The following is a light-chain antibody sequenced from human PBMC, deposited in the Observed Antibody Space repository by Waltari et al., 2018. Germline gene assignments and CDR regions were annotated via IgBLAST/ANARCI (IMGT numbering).Light chain of an antibody. CDR1: ASNIGGNL. V-gene: IGLV1-44*01. Sequence: QSVLTQPPSASGTPGQSVTISCSGGASNIGGNLVNGNPQLPGKAHTPLFYRSDLRPAGVPDRFFDSDSGASACLATSWLQSEDEADYSCASWGDSLNGHSVFGGGTKVTVL. J-gene: IGLJ3*02. CDR2: RSD. CDR3: ASWGDSLNGHSV.